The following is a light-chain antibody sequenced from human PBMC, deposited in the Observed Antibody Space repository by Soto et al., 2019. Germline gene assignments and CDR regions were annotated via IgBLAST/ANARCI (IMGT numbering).Light chain of an antibody. V-gene: IGLV2-14*01. J-gene: IGLJ1*01. CDR1: NNDVGRYSY. CDR3: ASYTTDTTRR. Sequence: QSVLTQPASVSGTPGQSITITCTGSNNDVGRYSYVSWYQQYPGKTPKLIIYEVRLRPSGISDRFSGSKSGITASLTISGLKPEDEDDYYCASYTTDTTRRFGTGHKVT. CDR2: EVR.